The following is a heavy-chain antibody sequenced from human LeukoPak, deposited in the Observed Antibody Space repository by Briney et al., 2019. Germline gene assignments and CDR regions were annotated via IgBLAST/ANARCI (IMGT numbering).Heavy chain of an antibody. Sequence: SLSLSCAASAFTSTGPATHWVRQAYGDGMEWVGRIRSKANSYATASAASVKVTFTISRDDSKNTGYLQMNSLKTEDAAWYYCTRRRLYWTNSVCYVPDAFDIWGQGTMVTVSS. CDR2: IRSKANSYAT. V-gene: IGHV3-73*01. D-gene: IGHD2-8*01. CDR3: TRRRLYWTNSVCYVPDAFDI. J-gene: IGHJ3*02. CDR1: AFTSTGPA.